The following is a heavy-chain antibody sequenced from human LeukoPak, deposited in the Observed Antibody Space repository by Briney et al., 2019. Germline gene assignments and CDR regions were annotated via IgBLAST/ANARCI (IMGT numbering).Heavy chain of an antibody. J-gene: IGHJ6*03. V-gene: IGHV3-21*01. D-gene: IGHD6-6*01. CDR3: ARNPIEYSSPSATYYYYYYMDV. Sequence: PGGSLRLSCAASGPSITTYMMNWVRQAPGKGLEWVSSISDRSGHIYYADSVKGRFTISRDNAKNSLYLQMNSLRVEDTAVYYCARNPIEYSSPSATYYYYYYMDVWGKGTTVTVSS. CDR2: ISDRSGHI. CDR1: GPSITTYM.